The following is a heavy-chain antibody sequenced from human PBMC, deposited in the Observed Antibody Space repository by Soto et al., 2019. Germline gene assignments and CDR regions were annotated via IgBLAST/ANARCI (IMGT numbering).Heavy chain of an antibody. V-gene: IGHV1-18*01. CDR2: ISAYNGNT. CDR1: GYTFTSYG. D-gene: IGHD2-15*01. CDR3: ARVASGYCSGGSCYFDY. J-gene: IGHJ4*02. Sequence: ASVKVSCKASGYTFTSYGIIWVRQAPGQGLEWMGWISAYNGNTNYAQKLQGRVTMTTDTSTSTAYMELRSLRSDDTAVYYCARVASGYCSGGSCYFDYWGQGTLVTVSS.